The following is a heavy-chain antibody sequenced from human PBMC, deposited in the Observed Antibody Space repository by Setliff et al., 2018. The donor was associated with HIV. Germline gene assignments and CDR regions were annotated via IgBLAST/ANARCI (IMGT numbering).Heavy chain of an antibody. CDR1: GYSFARYG. D-gene: IGHD5-12*01. J-gene: IGHJ3*02. CDR2: ISPNSGGT. CDR3: ARGGLATGAFDI. Sequence: ASVKVSCKASGYSFARYGLSWVRQAPGQGLEWMGWISPNSGGTNFAQKFQGRVTMTRDTSISTAYMELSRLRSDDTAVYYCARGGLATGAFDIWGQGTMVTVSS. V-gene: IGHV1-2*02.